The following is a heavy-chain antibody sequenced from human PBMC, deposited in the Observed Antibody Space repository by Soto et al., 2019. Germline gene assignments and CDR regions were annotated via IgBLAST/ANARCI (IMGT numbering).Heavy chain of an antibody. V-gene: IGHV4-59*01. CDR1: GGSISSYY. D-gene: IGHD3-22*01. CDR3: ARATRITMIGPLYYFDY. CDR2: IYYSGST. J-gene: IGHJ4*02. Sequence: PXETLSLPCTVSGGSISSYYLSWIRQPPGKGLDWIGYIYYSGSTNYNPSLKSRVTISVDTSKNQFSLKLSSVTAADTAVYYCARATRITMIGPLYYFDYWGQGALVTVSS.